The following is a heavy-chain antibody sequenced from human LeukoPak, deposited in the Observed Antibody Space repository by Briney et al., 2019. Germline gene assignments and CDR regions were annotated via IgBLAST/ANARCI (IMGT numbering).Heavy chain of an antibody. CDR3: ARDRIYYDSSGYSDY. V-gene: IGHV3-7*01. J-gene: IGHJ4*02. CDR1: GFTFSSYW. D-gene: IGHD3-22*01. Sequence: GGSLRLSCAAYGFTFSSYWMSWVRQAPGKGLEWVANIKQDGSEKYYVDSVKGRFTISRDNAKNSLYLQMNSLRAEDTAVYYCARDRIYYDSSGYSDYSGQGTLVTVSS. CDR2: IKQDGSEK.